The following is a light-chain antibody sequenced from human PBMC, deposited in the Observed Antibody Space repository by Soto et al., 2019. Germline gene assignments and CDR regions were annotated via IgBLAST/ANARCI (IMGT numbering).Light chain of an antibody. CDR1: QSIDSW. Sequence: DIQMTQSPSTLSASVGDRVTITCRASQSIDSWLAWYQHKPGKAPKLLIFKASTLETGVPSRFIGSGSETEFTLTISSLQPDDSATYYCQPYNSYSRTFGQGTKVDIK. CDR3: QPYNSYSRT. V-gene: IGKV1-5*03. J-gene: IGKJ1*01. CDR2: KAS.